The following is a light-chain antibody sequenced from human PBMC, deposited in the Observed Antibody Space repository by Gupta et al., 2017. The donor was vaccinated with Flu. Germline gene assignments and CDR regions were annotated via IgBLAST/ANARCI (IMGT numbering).Light chain of an antibody. Sequence: QSVLTQPPSASGTPGQRVTISCSGSSSNIGSNTVNWYQQLPGTAPKLLIYSNNQRPSGVPARFSCSTSGTSASPVTSGLQSEDEADYYCSAWDDSPNGFYVFGTGTKVTVL. J-gene: IGLJ1*01. CDR3: SAWDDSPNGFYV. V-gene: IGLV1-44*01. CDR1: SSNIGSNT. CDR2: SNN.